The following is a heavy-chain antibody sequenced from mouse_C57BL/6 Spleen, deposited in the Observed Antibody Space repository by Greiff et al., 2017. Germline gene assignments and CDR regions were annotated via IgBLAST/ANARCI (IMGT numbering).Heavy chain of an antibody. D-gene: IGHD1-1*01. J-gene: IGHJ2*01. Sequence: VKLQESGAELVMPGASVKLSCKASGYTFTSYWMHWVKQRPGQGLEWIGEIDPSDSYTNYNQKFKGKSTLTVDKSSSTAYMQLSSLTSEDSAVYYCARNYYGSSLYYFDYWGQGTTLTVSS. CDR3: ARNYYGSSLYYFDY. V-gene: IGHV1-69*01. CDR1: GYTFTSYW. CDR2: IDPSDSYT.